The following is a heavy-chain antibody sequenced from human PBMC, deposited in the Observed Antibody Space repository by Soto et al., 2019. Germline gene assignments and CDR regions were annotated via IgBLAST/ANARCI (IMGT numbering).Heavy chain of an antibody. CDR2: ISPRGETT. Sequence: GGSLRLSCAVSGFTFWNFAMTWVRHSPGGGLEWVSSISPRGETTYYSDSVQGRFTISRDISKNMVYLQMSSLRAEDTAMYFCVQDWTDNSCPCMVVWGQGTTVTVSS. D-gene: IGHD2-2*01. V-gene: IGHV3-23*01. CDR1: GFTFWNFA. CDR3: VQDWTDNSCPCMVV. J-gene: IGHJ6*02.